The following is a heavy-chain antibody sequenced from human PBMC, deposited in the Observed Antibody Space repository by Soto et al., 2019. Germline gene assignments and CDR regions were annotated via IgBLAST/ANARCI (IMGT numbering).Heavy chain of an antibody. Sequence: QVQLQESGPGLVKPSETLSLTCTVSGGSVSRGSYYWSWIRKPPGKGLEWIAYVYNSGSANYNPSLRSRAIISVDTSKNQFSLGLSSLTAADTAVYFCAREGTPESKYYDGMDIWGPGTTVTVSS. V-gene: IGHV4-61*01. CDR1: GGSVSRGSYY. CDR2: VYNSGSA. CDR3: AREGTPESKYYDGMDI. J-gene: IGHJ6*02.